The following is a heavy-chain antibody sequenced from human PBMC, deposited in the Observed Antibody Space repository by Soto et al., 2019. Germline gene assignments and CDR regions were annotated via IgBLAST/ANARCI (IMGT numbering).Heavy chain of an antibody. CDR3: VSPYGAGSYVFAF. CDR2: IYYSGNT. Sequence: PSKNMSLTCTVSGGSISSSSYYWGWIRQPPGKGLEWIGSIYYSGNTYYNLSLKSRVTISVDTSKNQFSLKLSSVTAADTAVYYCVSPYGAGSYVFAFCGPGIQVTVSS. D-gene: IGHD3-10*01. V-gene: IGHV4-39*01. CDR1: GGSISSSSYY. J-gene: IGHJ4*02.